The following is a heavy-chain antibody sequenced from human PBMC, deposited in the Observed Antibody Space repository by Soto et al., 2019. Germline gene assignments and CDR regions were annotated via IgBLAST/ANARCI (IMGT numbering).Heavy chain of an antibody. Sequence: QVQLVQSGAEVKKPGSSVKVSCKASGGTFSSYAISWVRQAPGQGLEWMGGIIPIFGTANYAQKFQGRVTITADESTSTAYMELSSLRPEDTAVYYCARDGGYYGGNSGDFDYWGQGTLVTVSS. CDR3: ARDGGYYGGNSGDFDY. V-gene: IGHV1-69*01. J-gene: IGHJ4*02. CDR1: GGTFSSYA. D-gene: IGHD4-17*01. CDR2: IIPIFGTA.